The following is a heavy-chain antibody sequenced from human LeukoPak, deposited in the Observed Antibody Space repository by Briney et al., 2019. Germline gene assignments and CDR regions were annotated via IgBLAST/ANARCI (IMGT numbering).Heavy chain of an antibody. Sequence: ASVKVSCKASGYTFTSYSISWVRQAPGQGLEWMGWISAYNGNTNYAQKLQGRVTMTTDTSTSTAYMELRSLRSDDTAVYYCARDDPVGASPGDAFDIWGQGTMVTVSS. J-gene: IGHJ3*02. V-gene: IGHV1-18*01. CDR2: ISAYNGNT. CDR3: ARDDPVGASPGDAFDI. D-gene: IGHD1-26*01. CDR1: GYTFTSYS.